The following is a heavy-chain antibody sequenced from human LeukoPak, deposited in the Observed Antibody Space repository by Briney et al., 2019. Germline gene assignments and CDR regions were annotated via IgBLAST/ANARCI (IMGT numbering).Heavy chain of an antibody. V-gene: IGHV3-23*01. Sequence: GGSLRLSCAASGFTFSSYAMNWVRQAPGKGLEWVSAISGSSGRTYYADSVKGRFTISRDNAKNSLYLQMNSLRAEDTAVYYCARTTVTTGPGGLDYWGQGTLVTVSS. CDR3: ARTTVTTGPGGLDY. J-gene: IGHJ4*02. CDR1: GFTFSSYA. D-gene: IGHD4-17*01. CDR2: ISGSSGRT.